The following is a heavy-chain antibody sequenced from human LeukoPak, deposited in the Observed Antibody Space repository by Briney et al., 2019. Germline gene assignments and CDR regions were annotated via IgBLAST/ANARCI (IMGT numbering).Heavy chain of an antibody. J-gene: IGHJ4*02. Sequence: PSETLSLTCTVSGGSISSYYWSWIRQPPGKGLEWIGEINHSGSTNYNPSLKSRVTISVDTSKNQFSLKLSSVTAADTAVYYCARRRLSSSRFDYWGQGTLVTVSS. D-gene: IGHD6-6*01. CDR3: ARRRLSSSRFDY. V-gene: IGHV4-34*01. CDR2: INHSGST. CDR1: GGSISSYY.